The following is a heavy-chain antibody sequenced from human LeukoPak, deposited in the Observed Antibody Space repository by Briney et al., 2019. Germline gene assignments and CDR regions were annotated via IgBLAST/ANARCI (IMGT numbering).Heavy chain of an antibody. D-gene: IGHD3-10*01. CDR1: GFTFSSYG. Sequence: GGSLRLSCAASGFTFSSYGMHWVRQAPGKGLEWVAVIWYDGSNKYYADSVKGRFTISRDNAKNSLYLQMNSLRAEDTALYYCAKDSYGSGSIVSAFDIWGQGTMVTVSS. J-gene: IGHJ3*02. V-gene: IGHV3-33*03. CDR3: AKDSYGSGSIVSAFDI. CDR2: IWYDGSNK.